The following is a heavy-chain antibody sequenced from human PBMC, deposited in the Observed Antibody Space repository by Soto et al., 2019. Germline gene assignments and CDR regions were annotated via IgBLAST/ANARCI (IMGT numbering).Heavy chain of an antibody. CDR2: IWYDGSNK. J-gene: IGHJ4*02. CDR1: GFAFSSYG. CDR3: ARSPPGVAGRYYFDF. D-gene: IGHD6-6*01. Sequence: QVQLVESGGGVVQPGRSLRLSCAASGFAFSSYGMHWVRQTPGKGLEWVALIWYDGSNKYYADSVKGRFTISRDSSKNTLYLPMHSLRAEDTAVYFCARSPPGVAGRYYFDFWGQGTLVTVSS. V-gene: IGHV3-33*01.